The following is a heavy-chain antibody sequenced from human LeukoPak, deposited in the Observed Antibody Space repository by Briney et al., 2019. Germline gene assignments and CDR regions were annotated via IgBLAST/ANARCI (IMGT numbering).Heavy chain of an antibody. CDR2: IYYSGST. CDR1: GGSISSSSYY. Sequence: SETLSLTCTVSGGSISSSSYYWGWIRQPPGKGLEWIGSIYYSGSTYYNPSLKSRVTISVDTSKNQFSLKLSSVTAADTAVYYCARPHRDSSGYYYYYYMDVWGKGTTVTVSS. D-gene: IGHD3-22*01. V-gene: IGHV4-39*01. CDR3: ARPHRDSSGYYYYYYMDV. J-gene: IGHJ6*03.